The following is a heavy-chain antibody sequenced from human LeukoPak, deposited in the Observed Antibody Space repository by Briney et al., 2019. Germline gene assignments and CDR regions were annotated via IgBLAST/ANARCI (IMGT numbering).Heavy chain of an antibody. CDR3: ARPELPGWSVLFDF. Sequence: GGSLRLSCAASRFTFSNYWMSWVRQAPGKGLEWVANIDQDGSEKYYAESVRGRFTISRDNAKNSLYLQMNSLRADDTAVYYCARPELPGWSVLFDFWGQGTLVTVSS. CDR2: IDQDGSEK. CDR1: RFTFSNYW. J-gene: IGHJ4*02. D-gene: IGHD2-15*01. V-gene: IGHV3-7*01.